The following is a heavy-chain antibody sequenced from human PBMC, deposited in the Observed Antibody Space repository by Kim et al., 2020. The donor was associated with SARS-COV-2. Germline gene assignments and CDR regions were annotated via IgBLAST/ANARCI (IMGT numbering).Heavy chain of an antibody. J-gene: IGHJ4*02. CDR1: GFTFSNAW. V-gene: IGHV3-15*01. CDR2: IKSKTDGGTT. D-gene: IGHD3-22*01. Sequence: GGSLRLSCAASGFTFSNAWMSWVRQAPGKGLEWVGRIKSKTDGGTTDYAAPVKGRFTISRDDSKNTLYLQMNSLKTEDTAVYYCTTEYYYDSSGLNDYWGQGTLVTVSS. CDR3: TTEYYYDSSGLNDY.